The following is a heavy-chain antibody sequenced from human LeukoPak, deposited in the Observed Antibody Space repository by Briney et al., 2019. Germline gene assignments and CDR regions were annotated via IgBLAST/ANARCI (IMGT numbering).Heavy chain of an antibody. D-gene: IGHD3-10*01. CDR2: INPNSGGT. Sequence: ASVKVSCKASGYTFTGYYMHWVRQAPGQGLEWMGWINPNSGGTNYAQKFQGRVTMTRDTSISTAYMELSRLRSDDTAVYYCAREGADYYGSGSYPDYWGQGTLVTVSS. CDR1: GYTFTGYY. J-gene: IGHJ4*02. V-gene: IGHV1-2*02. CDR3: AREGADYYGSGSYPDY.